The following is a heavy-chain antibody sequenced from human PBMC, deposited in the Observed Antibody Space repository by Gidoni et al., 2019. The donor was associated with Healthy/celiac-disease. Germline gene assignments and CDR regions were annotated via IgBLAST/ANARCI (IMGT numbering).Heavy chain of an antibody. D-gene: IGHD6-13*01. Sequence: QVQLVESGGGVVQPGRSLRLSCAASGFTFGSYGMHWVRQAPGKGLEWVAVIWYDGSNKYYADSVKGRFTISRDNSKNTLYLQMNSLRAEDTAVYYCARDREWEYSSSWPDYWGQGTLVTVSS. V-gene: IGHV3-33*01. CDR3: ARDREWEYSSSWPDY. CDR1: GFTFGSYG. CDR2: IWYDGSNK. J-gene: IGHJ4*02.